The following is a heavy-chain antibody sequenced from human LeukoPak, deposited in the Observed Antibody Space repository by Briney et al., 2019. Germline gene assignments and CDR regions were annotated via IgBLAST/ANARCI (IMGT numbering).Heavy chain of an antibody. V-gene: IGHV3-53*01. D-gene: IGHD3-16*01. Sequence: PGGSLRLSCAASGFTVSSNYMSWVRQAPGKGLEWVSVIYSGGSTYYADSVKGRFTISRDNSKNTLYLQMSSLRAEDTAVYYCARAWIVGGFDYWGQGTLVTVSS. J-gene: IGHJ4*02. CDR1: GFTVSSNY. CDR2: IYSGGST. CDR3: ARAWIVGGFDY.